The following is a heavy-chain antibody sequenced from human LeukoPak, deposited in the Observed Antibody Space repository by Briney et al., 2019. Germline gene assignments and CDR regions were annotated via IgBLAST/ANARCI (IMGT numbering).Heavy chain of an antibody. Sequence: ASVKVSCKASGYTFTSYAMHWVRQAPGQRLEWMGWINAGNGNTKYSQKFQGRVTITRDTSASTAYMELSSLRSEDTAVYYCARDPNYGSGSYYYYYYGMDDWGQGTTVTVSS. J-gene: IGHJ6*02. CDR2: INAGNGNT. CDR1: GYTFTSYA. CDR3: ARDPNYGSGSYYYYYYGMDD. D-gene: IGHD3-10*01. V-gene: IGHV1-3*01.